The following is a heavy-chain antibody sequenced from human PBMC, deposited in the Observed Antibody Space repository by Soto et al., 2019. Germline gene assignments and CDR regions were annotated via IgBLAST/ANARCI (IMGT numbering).Heavy chain of an antibody. CDR3: AKGRDYGGNYRDY. J-gene: IGHJ4*02. D-gene: IGHD4-17*01. CDR1: GFTFSSYA. V-gene: IGHV3-23*01. CDR2: ISGSGGTTYT. Sequence: EVQLLESGGGLVQPGVSLRLSCAASGFTFSSYAMSWVRPAPGKGLEWVSAISGSGGTTYTYYADSVKGRFTISRDNSQNTLYLHMNSLRAEDTAVYYCAKGRDYGGNYRDYWGQGTLVTVSS.